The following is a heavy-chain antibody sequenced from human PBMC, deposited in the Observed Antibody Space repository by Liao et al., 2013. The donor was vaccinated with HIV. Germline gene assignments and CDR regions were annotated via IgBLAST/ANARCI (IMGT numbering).Heavy chain of an antibody. D-gene: IGHD3-10*01. CDR1: GGSISSGSHY. V-gene: IGHV4-61*02. Sequence: QVQLQESGPGLVKPSQTLSLTCTVSGGSISSGSHYWSWIRQPAGKALEWIGRISGTGITNYNSSLDSRVSISFDTSKNQFSLKLNSATAADTAVYYCASSIIMVRGVHKLDYWGQGTLVTVSS. CDR2: ISGTGIT. CDR3: ASSIIMVRGVHKLDY. J-gene: IGHJ4*02.